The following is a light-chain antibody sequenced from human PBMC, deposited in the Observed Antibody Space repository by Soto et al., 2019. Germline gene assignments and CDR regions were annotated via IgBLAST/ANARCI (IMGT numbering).Light chain of an antibody. V-gene: IGKV1-39*01. CDR1: QSISSY. Sequence: DIQMTQSTSSLSASVGDRVTITCRASQSISSYLNWYQQKPGKAPKLLIYAASSWQSGVPSRFSGSGSGTDFTLTISSLQPEDFATYYCQQSYSTRYTFGQGTKLEIK. CDR3: QQSYSTRYT. CDR2: AAS. J-gene: IGKJ2*01.